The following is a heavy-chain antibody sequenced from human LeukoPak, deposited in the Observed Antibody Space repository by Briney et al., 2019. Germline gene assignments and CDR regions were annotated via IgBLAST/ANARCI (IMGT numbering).Heavy chain of an antibody. CDR3: AKPSGSGVDY. V-gene: IGHV3-48*03. Sequence: PGGSLRLSCAASGFTFSSYEMNWVRQAPGKGLEWVSYISSSGSTIYYADSVKGRFTISRDNAKNTLYLQMNSVRSEDTALYYCAKPSGSGVDYWGQGTRVTVSS. D-gene: IGHD1-26*01. J-gene: IGHJ4*01. CDR2: ISSSGSTI. CDR1: GFTFSSYE.